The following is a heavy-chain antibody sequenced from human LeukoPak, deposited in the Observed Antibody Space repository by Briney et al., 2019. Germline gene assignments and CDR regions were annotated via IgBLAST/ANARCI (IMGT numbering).Heavy chain of an antibody. CDR1: GGSISTYY. V-gene: IGHV4-4*07. CDR3: AREGTTLMSSRGMAV. D-gene: IGHD2-8*01. J-gene: IGHJ6*02. Sequence: PSETLSLTCTVSGGSISTYYWSWIRQPAGKGLEWIGRINSGGSTNYNPSLKSRVTMSVDTAKNQFSLSLSSVTAADTAVYYCAREGTTLMSSRGMAVWGQGTTVTVSS. CDR2: INSGGST.